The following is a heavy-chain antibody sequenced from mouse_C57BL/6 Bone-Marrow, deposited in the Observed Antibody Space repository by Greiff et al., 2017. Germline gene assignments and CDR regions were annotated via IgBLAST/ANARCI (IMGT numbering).Heavy chain of an antibody. CDR1: GYTFTSYW. V-gene: IGHV1-69*01. CDR3: ARGSSSPWFAD. CDR2: IDPSDSYT. Sequence: QVQLQQPGAELVMPGASVKLSCKASGYTFTSYWMHWVKQRPGQGLEWIGEIDPSDSYTNYNQKFKGKSTLTVDKSSSTAYMQLSSLTSEDSAVYYCARGSSSPWFADWGQGTLVTVSA. D-gene: IGHD1-1*01. J-gene: IGHJ3*01.